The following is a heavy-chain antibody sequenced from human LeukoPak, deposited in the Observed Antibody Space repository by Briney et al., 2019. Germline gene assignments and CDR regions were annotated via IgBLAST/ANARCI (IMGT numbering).Heavy chain of an antibody. CDR1: GYTFTSYD. CDR2: MNPSSGNT. D-gene: IGHD3-22*01. V-gene: IGHV1-8*01. Sequence: ASVKVSCKASGYTFTSYDINWVRQATGQGLEWMGWMNPSSGNTGYAQKFQGRVTMTRNTSISTAYMELSSLRSEDTAVYYCARVYYDSSGYYSGMDVWGQGTTVTVSS. CDR3: ARVYYDSSGYYSGMDV. J-gene: IGHJ6*02.